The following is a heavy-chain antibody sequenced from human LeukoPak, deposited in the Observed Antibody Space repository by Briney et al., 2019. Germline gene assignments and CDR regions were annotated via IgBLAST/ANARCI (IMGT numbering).Heavy chain of an antibody. D-gene: IGHD3-22*01. CDR2: IYYSGST. CDR1: GGSISSGGYY. V-gene: IGHV4-31*03. J-gene: IGHJ3*02. CDR3: ARFRRNYYDSSGSLAFDI. Sequence: SQTLSLTCTVSGGSISSGGYYWSWIRQHPGKGLEWIGYIYYSGSTYYNPSLESRVTMSVDTSNNQFSLKLSPVTAADTAVYYCARFRRNYYDSSGSLAFDIWGQGTMVTVSS.